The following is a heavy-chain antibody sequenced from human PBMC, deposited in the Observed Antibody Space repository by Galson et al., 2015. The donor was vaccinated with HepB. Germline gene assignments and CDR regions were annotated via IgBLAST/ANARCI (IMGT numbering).Heavy chain of an antibody. J-gene: IGHJ4*02. CDR2: ISSGGTYI. Sequence: SLRLSCAASGFTFNSYTMNWVRQAPGKGLEWVSSISSGGTYIYYVDSVRGRFTISRDNAKNSLYLQMDSLRVEDTAVYYCAGFFSGFESNGYDFFDFWGQGTLVTVSS. D-gene: IGHD3-22*01. CDR1: GFTFNSYT. V-gene: IGHV3-21*01. CDR3: AGFFSGFESNGYDFFDF.